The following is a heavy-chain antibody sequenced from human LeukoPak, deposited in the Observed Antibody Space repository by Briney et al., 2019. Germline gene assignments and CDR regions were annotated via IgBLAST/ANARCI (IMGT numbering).Heavy chain of an antibody. Sequence: SETLSLTCTVSGGSISSSSYYWGWIRQPPGKGLEWIGSIYYSGSTYYNPSLKSRVTISVDTSKNQFSLKLSSVTAADTAVYYCARGPRRSSWFWVPYHMDVWGKGTTVTVSS. D-gene: IGHD6-13*01. V-gene: IGHV4-39*01. CDR2: IYYSGST. CDR3: ARGPRRSSWFWVPYHMDV. J-gene: IGHJ6*03. CDR1: GGSISSSSYY.